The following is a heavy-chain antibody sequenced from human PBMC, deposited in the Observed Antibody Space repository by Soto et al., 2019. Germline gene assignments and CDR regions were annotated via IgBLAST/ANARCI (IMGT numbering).Heavy chain of an antibody. V-gene: IGHV4-31*03. CDR3: ARSQPSTTYYYDSSGYYKSVNYYHGLEV. D-gene: IGHD3-22*01. CDR1: GGSIISGGYC. J-gene: IGHJ6*02. CDR2: IYYSGST. Sequence: SETLSLTCTVSGGSIISGGYCWSWIRQHPGKGLEWIGYIYYSGSTYYNPSLKSRVTISVDTSKNQFSLKLSSVTAADTAVYYFARSQPSTTYYYDSSGYYKSVNYYHGLEVWVQGTTVSVSS.